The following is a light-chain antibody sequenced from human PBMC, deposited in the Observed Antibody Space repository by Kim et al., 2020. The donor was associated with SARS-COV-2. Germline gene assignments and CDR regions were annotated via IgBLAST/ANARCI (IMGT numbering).Light chain of an antibody. CDR2: GKN. Sequence: SSELTQDPAVSVALGQTVRITCQGDSLRSYYASWYQQKPGQAPVLVIYGKNNRPSGIPDRFSGSSSGNTASLTITGAQPEDEADYYCNSRDNSVNHWVFGGGTQLTVL. J-gene: IGLJ3*02. CDR1: SLRSYY. CDR3: NSRDNSVNHWV. V-gene: IGLV3-19*01.